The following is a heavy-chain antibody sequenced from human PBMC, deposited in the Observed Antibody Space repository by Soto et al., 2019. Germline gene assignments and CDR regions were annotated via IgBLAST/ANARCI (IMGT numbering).Heavy chain of an antibody. V-gene: IGHV1-69*06. J-gene: IGHJ3*02. Sequence: ASVKVSCKASGGTFSSYAISWVRQAPGQGLEWMGGIIPIFGTANYAQKFQGRVTITADKSTSTAYMELSSLRSEDTAVYYCARDRRGNYYDSSGYYHGRNAFDIWGQGTMVTVSS. CDR3: ARDRRGNYYDSSGYYHGRNAFDI. CDR1: GGTFSSYA. CDR2: IIPIFGTA. D-gene: IGHD3-22*01.